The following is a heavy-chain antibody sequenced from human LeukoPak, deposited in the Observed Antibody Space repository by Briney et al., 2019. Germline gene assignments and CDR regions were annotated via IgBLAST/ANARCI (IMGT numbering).Heavy chain of an antibody. CDR2: ISGSGGGT. J-gene: IGHJ4*02. CDR3: VKSNNLGGDY. Sequence: PGGSLRLSCAASGFIFSSYAMSWVRQAPGKGLEWVSSISGSGGGTFYADSVKGRFTISRDNSKKTVYLQMQSLRVEDTAVYYCVKSNNLGGDYWGQGTLVTVSS. CDR1: GFIFSSYA. D-gene: IGHD1/OR15-1a*01. V-gene: IGHV3-23*01.